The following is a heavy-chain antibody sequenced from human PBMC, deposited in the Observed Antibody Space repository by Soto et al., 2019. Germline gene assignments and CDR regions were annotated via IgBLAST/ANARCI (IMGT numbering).Heavy chain of an antibody. J-gene: IGHJ5*02. V-gene: IGHV4-34*09. D-gene: IGHD3-22*01. CDR3: AREGYYYDSSGHFSGWLDP. CDR2: INHSGST. CDR1: GLNFSGYY. Sequence: ASETLSLTCAVYGLNFSGYYWSWIRQPPGKGLEWIGEINHSGSTNYNPSLKSRVTISVDTSKNQFSLKLNSVTAADTAVYYCAREGYYYDSSGHFSGWLDPWGQGTLVTVSS.